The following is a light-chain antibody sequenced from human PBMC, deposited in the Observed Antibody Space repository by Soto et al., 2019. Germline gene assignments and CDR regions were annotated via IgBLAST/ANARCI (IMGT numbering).Light chain of an antibody. Sequence: QPVLTQPPSVSGAPGQRVTISCTGSSSNIGAGYDVHWYQQLPGTAPKLLIYGNSNRPSGVPDRFSGSKSGTSASLAITGLQAEDEAGYYCHSYDSSLSGSGVFGTGTKVTVL. V-gene: IGLV1-40*01. CDR3: HSYDSSLSGSGV. J-gene: IGLJ1*01. CDR1: SSNIGAGYD. CDR2: GNS.